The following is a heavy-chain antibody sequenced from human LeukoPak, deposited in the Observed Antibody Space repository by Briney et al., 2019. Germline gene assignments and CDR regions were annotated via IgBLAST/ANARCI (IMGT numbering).Heavy chain of an antibody. D-gene: IGHD4-11*01. CDR2: IGAGGTFT. CDR3: AKDHDYTTYGYYFDY. CDR1: GFTFSSYA. Sequence: GGSLRLSCTAFGFTFSSYAMNWVRQAPGKGLEWVSGIGAGGTFTYYADSVKGRFTISRDNSRNTLYLQMNSLRADETAVYYCAKDHDYTTYGYYFDYWGQGTLVTVSS. J-gene: IGHJ4*02. V-gene: IGHV3-23*01.